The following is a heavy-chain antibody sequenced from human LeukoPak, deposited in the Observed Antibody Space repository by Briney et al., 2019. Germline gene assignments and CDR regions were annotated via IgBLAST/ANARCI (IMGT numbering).Heavy chain of an antibody. V-gene: IGHV4-34*01. D-gene: IGHD5-24*01. CDR3: ARGRGYNSFDY. CDR2: INHSGST. CDR1: GGSFSGYF. Sequence: SETLSPTCAVYGGSFSGYFWSWIRQSPGKGLEWIGEINHSGSTNYNPSLKSRVTISVDASKNQFSLKLSSVTAADTAVYYCARGRGYNSFDYWGQGTLVTVSS. J-gene: IGHJ4*02.